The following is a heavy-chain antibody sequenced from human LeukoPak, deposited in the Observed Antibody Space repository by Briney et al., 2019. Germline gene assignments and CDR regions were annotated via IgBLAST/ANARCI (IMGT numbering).Heavy chain of an antibody. CDR1: GFTFDDYG. CDR3: ARAAYDFWRGYYYYMDV. V-gene: IGHV3-20*04. J-gene: IGHJ6*03. Sequence: RTGGSLRLSCAASGFTFDDYGMSWVRQAPGKGLEWVSGINWNGGSTGYADSVKGRFTISRDNAKNSLYLQMNSLRAEDTAVYYCARAAYDFWRGYYYYMDVWGKGTTVTVSS. CDR2: INWNGGST. D-gene: IGHD3-3*01.